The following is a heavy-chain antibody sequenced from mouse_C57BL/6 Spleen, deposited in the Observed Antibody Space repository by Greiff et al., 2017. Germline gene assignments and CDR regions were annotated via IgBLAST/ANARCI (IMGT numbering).Heavy chain of an antibody. CDR2: INPNNGGT. V-gene: IGHV1-22*01. J-gene: IGHJ4*01. CDR3: GITTDSMGY. Sequence: VQLQQSGPELVKPGASVKMSCKASGYTFTDYNMHWVKQSHGKSLEWIGYINPNNGGTSYNQKFKGKATLTVNKSSSTAYMELRSLTSEDSAVYYCGITTDSMGYWGQGASVTVSS. D-gene: IGHD1-1*01. CDR1: GYTFTDYN.